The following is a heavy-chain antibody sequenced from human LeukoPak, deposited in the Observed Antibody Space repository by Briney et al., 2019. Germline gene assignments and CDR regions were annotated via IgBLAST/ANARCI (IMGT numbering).Heavy chain of an antibody. V-gene: IGHV4-38-2*02. Sequence: SETLSLTCTVSGYSISSDYHWSWIRQPPGKDLEWIGEINHSGSTNNYNPSLKSRVAISVDTSKNQFSLKLYSVTAADTAVYYCARGQKYRSGYTVTELGSGYFDYWGQGPLVTVSS. CDR3: ARGQKYRSGYTVTELGSGYFDY. D-gene: IGHD5-18*01. CDR2: INHSGST. J-gene: IGHJ4*02. CDR1: GYSISSDYH.